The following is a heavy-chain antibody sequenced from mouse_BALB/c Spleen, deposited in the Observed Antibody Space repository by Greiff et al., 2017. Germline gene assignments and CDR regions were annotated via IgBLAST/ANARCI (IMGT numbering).Heavy chain of an antibody. D-gene: IGHD1-1*01. V-gene: IGHV3-2*02. J-gene: IGHJ3*01. CDR1: GYSITSDYA. CDR3: ARKGTTDWRFAY. CDR2: ISYSGST. Sequence: EVKLQESGPGLVKPSQSLSLTCTVTGYSITSDYAWNWIRQFPGNKLEWMGYISYSGSTSYNPSLKSRISITRDTSKNQFFLQLNSVTTEDTATYYCARKGTTDWRFAYWGQGTLVTVSA.